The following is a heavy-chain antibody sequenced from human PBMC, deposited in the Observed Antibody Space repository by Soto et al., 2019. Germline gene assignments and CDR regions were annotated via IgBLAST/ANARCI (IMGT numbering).Heavy chain of an antibody. CDR1: GFTFSSYA. Sequence: GGSLRLSCAASGFTFSSYAMSWVRQAPGKGLEWVANIKQDGSEKYYVDSVKGRFTISRDNAKNSLYLQMNSLRAEDTAVYYCAREVRAGTYYYYYYMDVWGKGTTVTVSS. CDR3: AREVRAGTYYYYYYMDV. V-gene: IGHV3-7*01. CDR2: IKQDGSEK. J-gene: IGHJ6*03. D-gene: IGHD6-19*01.